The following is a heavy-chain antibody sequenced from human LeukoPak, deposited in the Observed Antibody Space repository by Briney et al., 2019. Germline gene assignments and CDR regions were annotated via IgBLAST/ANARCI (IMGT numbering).Heavy chain of an antibody. V-gene: IGHV4-61*02. CDR3: ARDLRTYYYDSSGYYTYYYYYYMDV. D-gene: IGHD3-22*01. Sequence: SETLSLTCTVSGGSISSGSYYWSWIRQPAGKGLEWIGRIYTSGSTNYNPSLKSRVTISVDTSKNQFSLKLSSVTAADTAVYYCARDLRTYYYDSSGYYTYYYYYYMDVWGKGTTVTVSS. CDR1: GGSISSGSYY. CDR2: IYTSGST. J-gene: IGHJ6*03.